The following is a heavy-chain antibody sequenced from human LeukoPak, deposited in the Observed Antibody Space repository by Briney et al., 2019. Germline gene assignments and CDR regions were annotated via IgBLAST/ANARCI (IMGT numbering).Heavy chain of an antibody. J-gene: IGHJ5*02. V-gene: IGHV4-34*01. CDR1: GGSFSGYY. CDR3: ASYVLYNWFDP. D-gene: IGHD2-15*01. CDR2: INHSGST. Sequence: SGTLSLTCAVYGGSFSGYYWSWIRQPPGKGLGWIGEINHSGSTNYNPSLKSRVTISVDTSKNQFSLKLSSVTAADTAVYYCASYVLYNWFDPWGQGTLVTVSS.